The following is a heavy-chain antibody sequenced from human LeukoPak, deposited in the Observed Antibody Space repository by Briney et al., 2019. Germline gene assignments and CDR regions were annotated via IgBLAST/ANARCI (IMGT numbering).Heavy chain of an antibody. J-gene: IGHJ4*02. CDR3: ARGGGGYCSSTSCYSPFDY. CDR2: ISAYNGNT. V-gene: IGHV1-18*01. Sequence: ASVKVSCKASGYTFTSYGISWVRHAPRQGLEWMGWISAYNGNTNYAQKLQGRVTMTTDTSTSTAYMELRSLRSDDTAVYYCARGGGGYCSSTSCYSPFDYWGQGTLVTVSS. D-gene: IGHD2-2*01. CDR1: GYTFTSYG.